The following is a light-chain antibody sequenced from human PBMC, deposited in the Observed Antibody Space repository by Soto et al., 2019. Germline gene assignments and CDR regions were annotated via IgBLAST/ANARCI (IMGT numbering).Light chain of an antibody. CDR3: SSYTRSSTL. V-gene: IGLV2-14*01. CDR2: AVT. CDR1: SSDVGGYNY. Sequence: QSVLTQPASVSGSPGQSITISCTGTSSDVGGYNYVSWYQQHPGKAPKLMIYAVTDRPSGVSSRFSGSKSGNTASLTISGLKAEDEDDYYCSSYTRSSTLFGTGTKVTVL. J-gene: IGLJ1*01.